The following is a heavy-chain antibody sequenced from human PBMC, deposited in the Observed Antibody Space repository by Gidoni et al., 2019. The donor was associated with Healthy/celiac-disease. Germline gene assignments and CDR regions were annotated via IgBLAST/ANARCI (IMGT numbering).Heavy chain of an antibody. J-gene: IGHJ4*02. CDR3: ARDYYDSSGYYPSPLDY. CDR2: ISYDGSNK. CDR1: GFPLRSHA. Sequence: QVQLVESGGGVVQPGRSLRLSLSASGFPLRSHAMHWVRQAPGKGLEWVAVISYDGSNKYYADSVKGRFTISRDNSKNTLYLQMNSLRAEDTAVYYCARDYYDSSGYYPSPLDYWGQGTLVTVSS. V-gene: IGHV3-30-3*01. D-gene: IGHD3-22*01.